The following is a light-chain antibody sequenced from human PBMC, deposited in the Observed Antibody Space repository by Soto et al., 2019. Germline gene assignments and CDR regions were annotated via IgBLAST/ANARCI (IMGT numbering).Light chain of an antibody. CDR1: QSISSY. Sequence: DIQMTQSPSSLSASVGDRVTITCRASQSISSYLNWYQQKPGKAPKLLIYAASSLQSGCPSRFSGSGAGTEFTLTISSLQPEDFATYYCQQSYSTWTFGQWTKVNIK. J-gene: IGKJ1*01. CDR2: AAS. CDR3: QQSYSTWT. V-gene: IGKV1-39*01.